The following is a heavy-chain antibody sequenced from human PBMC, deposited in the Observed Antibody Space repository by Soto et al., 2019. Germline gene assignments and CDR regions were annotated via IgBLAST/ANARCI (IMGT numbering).Heavy chain of an antibody. CDR3: ARLHCHSTNCVPRDP. V-gene: IGHV4-39*01. CDR1: GGSIRDDTYY. D-gene: IGHD2-2*01. CDR2: IYYSGTS. Sequence: QLQLQESGPGLVKPSETLSLTCTVSGGSIRDDTYYWGWIRQPPGKGLEWIGSIYYSGTSSYNPSLKSRVTMSVDTSKKQLSLSLSSVTAVDTAVYYCARLHCHSTNCVPRDPWGQGTLVIVSS. J-gene: IGHJ5*02.